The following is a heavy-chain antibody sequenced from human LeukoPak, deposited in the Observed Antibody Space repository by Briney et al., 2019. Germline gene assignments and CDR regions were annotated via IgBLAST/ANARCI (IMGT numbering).Heavy chain of an antibody. CDR3: ARRIAAPGNDAFDI. D-gene: IGHD6-13*01. CDR1: GYTFTDYY. CDR2: VNPNSCDT. Sequence: ASVKVSCKASGYTFTDYYIHWVRQPPGQGREWMGWVNPNSCDTNYAQKFQDRVTMTRDTSISTAYMELSRLRSDDTAVYYCARRIAAPGNDAFDIWGQGTMVTVSS. V-gene: IGHV1-2*02. J-gene: IGHJ3*02.